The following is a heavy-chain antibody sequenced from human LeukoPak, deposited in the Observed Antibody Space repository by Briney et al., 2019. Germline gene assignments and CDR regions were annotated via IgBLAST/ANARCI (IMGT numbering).Heavy chain of an antibody. CDR3: AREMLAAVAAQS. J-gene: IGHJ5*02. CDR2: ISPGGPT. V-gene: IGHV3-69-1*01. CDR1: GFPFSSHG. D-gene: IGHD6-19*01. Sequence: PGGSLRLSCAGSGFPFSSHGMNWVRQAPGKGLEWVSGISPGGPTYYADSVKGRFTISRDNAKNSLYLQMNSLRAEDTAVYYCAREMLAAVAAQSWGQGTLVTVSS.